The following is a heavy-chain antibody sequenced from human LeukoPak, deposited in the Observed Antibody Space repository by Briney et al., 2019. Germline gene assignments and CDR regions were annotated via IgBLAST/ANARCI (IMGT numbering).Heavy chain of an antibody. CDR3: ARVHCTNGVCYLFDY. CDR2: INPNSGGT. J-gene: IGHJ4*02. Sequence: PGASVTVSXKASGYTFTGYYMHWVRQAPGQGLEWMGRINPNSGGTNYAQKFQGRVTMTRDTSISTAYMELSRLRSDDTAVYYCARVHCTNGVCYLFDYWGQGTPVTVSS. CDR1: GYTFTGYY. D-gene: IGHD2-8*01. V-gene: IGHV1-2*06.